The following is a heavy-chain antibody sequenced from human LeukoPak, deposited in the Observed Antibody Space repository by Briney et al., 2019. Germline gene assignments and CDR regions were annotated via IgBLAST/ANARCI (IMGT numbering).Heavy chain of an antibody. CDR2: IKKDGSEK. CDR1: GFTFTSYW. V-gene: IGHV3-7*01. D-gene: IGHD3-3*01. CDR3: ARRYYDFWSGYYRNLDS. Sequence: GGSLRLSCAASGFTFTSYWMSWVRQVPGKGLEWVANIKKDGSEKNYVDSVKGRLTISRDNAKNSLYLQMNSLRAEDTAVYYCARRYYDFWSGYYRNLDSWGQGTLVTVSS. J-gene: IGHJ4*02.